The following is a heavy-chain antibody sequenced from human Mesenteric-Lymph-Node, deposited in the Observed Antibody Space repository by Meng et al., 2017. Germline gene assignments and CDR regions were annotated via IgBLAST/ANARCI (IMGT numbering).Heavy chain of an antibody. CDR3: ARGEQLVRPQFEY. D-gene: IGHD6-13*01. J-gene: IGHJ4*02. V-gene: IGHV3-33*01. CDR2: IWYDGTNK. Sequence: QVQLVESGGGGVQPGRSLRLSCAASGFSFSSYGMHWVRQAPGKGLEWLAVIWYDGTNKYYADSVKDRFTISRDNSKNMLYLQMNSLRVDDTAVYYCARGEQLVRPQFEYWGQGTLVTVSS. CDR1: GFSFSSYG.